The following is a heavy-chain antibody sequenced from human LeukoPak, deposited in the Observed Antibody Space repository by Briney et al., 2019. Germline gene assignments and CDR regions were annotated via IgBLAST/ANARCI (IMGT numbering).Heavy chain of an antibody. V-gene: IGHV1-18*01. Sequence: ASVKVSCKASGYTLISYGISWVRQAPGQGLEWMGWISAYNGNTKYAQKLQGRVTMTTDTSTSTAYMELRSLRSDDTAVYYCAREKTAYYYDSSGYYSPFDCWGQGTLVTVSS. CDR1: GYTLISYG. CDR3: AREKTAYYYDSSGYYSPFDC. J-gene: IGHJ4*02. CDR2: ISAYNGNT. D-gene: IGHD3-22*01.